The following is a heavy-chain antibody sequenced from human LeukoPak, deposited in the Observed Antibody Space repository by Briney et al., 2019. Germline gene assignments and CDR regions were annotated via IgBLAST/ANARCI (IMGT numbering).Heavy chain of an antibody. CDR1: GGSISSSRYY. Sequence: PSETLSLTCTVSGGSISSSRYYWNWIRQHPGKGLEWIGFIFYSGSTYYNPSLKSRLTISVDTSKNQFSLKLSSVTAADTAVYYCARFDSSDYYHFDYWGQGTLVTVSS. V-gene: IGHV4-31*03. CDR3: ARFDSSDYYHFDY. J-gene: IGHJ4*02. CDR2: IFYSGST. D-gene: IGHD3-22*01.